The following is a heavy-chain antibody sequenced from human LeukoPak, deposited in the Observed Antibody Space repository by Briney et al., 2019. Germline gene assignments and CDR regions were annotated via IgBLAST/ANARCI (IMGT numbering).Heavy chain of an antibody. CDR2: IYWDDEE. V-gene: IGHV2-5*02. CDR3: AHRRGGVFDY. J-gene: IGHJ4*02. CDR1: GFSLSSSGVA. Sequence: SGPTLVKPTQTLTLTCTFSGFSLSSSGVAVGWIRQPPGKALEWLALIYWDDEEHCSPSLKNRLTITKDTSKNQVVLTMTNMDPVVTATYYCAHRRGGVFDYWGQGTLVTVSS. D-gene: IGHD2-8*02.